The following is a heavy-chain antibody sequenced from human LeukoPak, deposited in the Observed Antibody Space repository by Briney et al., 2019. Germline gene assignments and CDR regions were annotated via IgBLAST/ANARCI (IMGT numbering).Heavy chain of an antibody. V-gene: IGHV5-51*01. CDR2: IYPGDSDT. CDR1: GYSFTSYW. Sequence: GESLKISCKGSGYSFTSYWIGWVRQMPGKGLEWMGIIYPGDSDTRYSPSFQGQVTISADKSISTAYLQWSSLKASDTAMYYCARHGNYYDSNPTDPPAVYGMDVWGQGTTVTVSS. CDR3: ARHGNYYDSNPTDPPAVYGMDV. J-gene: IGHJ6*02. D-gene: IGHD3-22*01.